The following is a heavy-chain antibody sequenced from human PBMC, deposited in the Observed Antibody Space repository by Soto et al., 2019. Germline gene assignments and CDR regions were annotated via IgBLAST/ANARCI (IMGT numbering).Heavy chain of an antibody. Sequence: QVQLVESGGGLFLTSGSLRIACVASGFTFSDYYMSWVRQAPGKGLEWVSYISSSGNTIYYADSVKGRFTISRDNAKNSVYLQMNSLRAEDTALYFCAKMSSENYYDPLFSWGQGTLVTVSS. CDR3: AKMSSENYYDPLFS. V-gene: IGHV3-11*01. CDR2: ISSSGNTI. J-gene: IGHJ4*02. CDR1: GFTFSDYY. D-gene: IGHD3-22*01.